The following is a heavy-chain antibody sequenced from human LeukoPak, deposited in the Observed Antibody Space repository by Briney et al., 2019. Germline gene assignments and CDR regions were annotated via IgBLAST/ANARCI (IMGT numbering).Heavy chain of an antibody. D-gene: IGHD6-19*01. Sequence: GGSLRLSCAASGFTFSNNYMSWVRQAPGKGLEWFSVIYRDGGTFYSDSVKGRFTISRDYSKNTLYLQMNSLRADDTAVYYCARDSSGPAFWGQGTLVTVSS. CDR1: GFTFSNNY. V-gene: IGHV3-53*01. CDR3: ARDSSGPAF. J-gene: IGHJ4*02. CDR2: IYRDGGT.